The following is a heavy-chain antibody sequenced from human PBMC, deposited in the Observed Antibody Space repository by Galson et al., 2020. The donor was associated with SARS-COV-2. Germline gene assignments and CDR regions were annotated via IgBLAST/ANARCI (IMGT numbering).Heavy chain of an antibody. Sequence: GESLKISCAASGFIFSDYAMHWVRQAPGKGLEWLAVIWYDGSHTYYGDSVKGRIAISRDDSNNTLYLQMNSLRDDDSAIYYCVRDNMKGGHWGVNWFDPWGQGTLVTVSS. V-gene: IGHV3-33*01. CDR2: IWYDGSHT. CDR3: VRDNMKGGHWGVNWFDP. CDR1: GFIFSDYA. D-gene: IGHD3-16*01. J-gene: IGHJ5*02.